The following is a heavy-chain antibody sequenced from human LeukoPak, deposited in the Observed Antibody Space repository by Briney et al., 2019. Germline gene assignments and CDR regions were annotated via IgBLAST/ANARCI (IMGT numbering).Heavy chain of an antibody. V-gene: IGHV3-23*01. CDR2: ISYSGTTT. CDR1: GFSLSSYS. D-gene: IGHD3-3*01. Sequence: GGSLRLSCAASGFSLSSYSMTWVRQAPGKGLEWVSAISYSGTTTYYADSVKGRFTISRDNSKNTLYLQMNSLRAADTAVYYCAKGGNTIFGPQPDYWGQGTLVTVSS. CDR3: AKGGNTIFGPQPDY. J-gene: IGHJ4*02.